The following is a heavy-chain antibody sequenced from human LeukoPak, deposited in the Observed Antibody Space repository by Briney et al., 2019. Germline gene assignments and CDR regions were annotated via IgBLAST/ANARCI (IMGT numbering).Heavy chain of an antibody. D-gene: IGHD1-1*01. V-gene: IGHV5-51*01. CDR3: ARLNDGHSDY. J-gene: IGHJ4*02. CDR1: GYTFTSYW. CDR2: FYPGDSDT. Sequence: GESLKISCKGSGYTFTSYWIGWVRQVPGKGLEWMGIFYPGDSDTRYSPSFQGQITISADKSISAAYLQWGSLKASDTAMYYCARLNDGHSDYWGQGTLVTVSS.